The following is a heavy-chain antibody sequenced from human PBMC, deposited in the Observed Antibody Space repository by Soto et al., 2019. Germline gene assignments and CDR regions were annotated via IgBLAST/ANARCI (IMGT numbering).Heavy chain of an antibody. CDR1: GGSIGSFY. CDR2: IYYSGST. CDR3: SKSGAAAGTGYNWFDP. Sequence: PSETLSLTCTVSGGSIGSFYWSWIRQPPGKGLEWIGYIYYSGSTNYNPSLKSRVTISVDTSKNQFSLNLISVTAADTVVYYCSKSGAAAGTGYNWFDPWGQGTLVTVSS. J-gene: IGHJ5*02. V-gene: IGHV4-59*03. D-gene: IGHD6-13*01.